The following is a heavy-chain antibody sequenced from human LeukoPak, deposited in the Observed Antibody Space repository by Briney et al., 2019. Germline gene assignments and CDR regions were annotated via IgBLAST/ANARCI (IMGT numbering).Heavy chain of an antibody. V-gene: IGHV3-49*03. Sequence: GRSLRLSCTASGFTFNEYAISWFRQAPGKGLEWVGFIRSKGSGGTIEYAASVKGRFTLSRDDSKSIVSLQMNSLQSEDTAVYYCVKGRTRADSWGQGTLVTVSS. J-gene: IGHJ4*02. CDR2: IRSKGSGGTI. CDR1: GFTFNEYA. CDR3: VKGRTRADS. D-gene: IGHD3-3*01.